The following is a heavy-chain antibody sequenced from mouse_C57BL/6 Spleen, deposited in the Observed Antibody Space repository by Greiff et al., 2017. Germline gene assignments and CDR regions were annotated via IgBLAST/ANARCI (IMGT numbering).Heavy chain of an antibody. V-gene: IGHV1-54*01. CDR2: INPGSGGT. D-gene: IGHD2-2*01. Sequence: QVQLKESGAELVRPGTSVKVSCKASGYAFTNYLIEWVKQRPGQGLEWIGVINPGSGGTNYNEKFKGKATLTADKSSSTAYMQLSSLTSEDSAVYFCARSSYGYFAYWGQGTLVTVSA. CDR3: ARSSYGYFAY. J-gene: IGHJ3*01. CDR1: GYAFTNYL.